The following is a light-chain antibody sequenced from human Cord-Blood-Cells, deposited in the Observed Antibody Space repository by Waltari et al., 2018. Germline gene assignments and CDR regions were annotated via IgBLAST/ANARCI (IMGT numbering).Light chain of an antibody. Sequence: QSALTQPASVSGSPGQSITISCPGTSSAVGGYNYVPWYQQHPGKAPKLMIYDVSNRPSVVSNRFSGSKSGNTASLTISGLQAEDEADYYCSSYTSSSTLVVFGGGTKLTVL. CDR1: SSAVGGYNY. CDR2: DVS. CDR3: SSYTSSSTLVV. V-gene: IGLV2-14*01. J-gene: IGLJ2*01.